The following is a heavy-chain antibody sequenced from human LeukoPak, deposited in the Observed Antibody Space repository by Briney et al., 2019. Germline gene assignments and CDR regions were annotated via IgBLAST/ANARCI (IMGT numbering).Heavy chain of an antibody. J-gene: IGHJ5*02. Sequence: SETLSLTCTVSGGSISSGSYYWGWIRQPPGKGLEWIGSIYYSGSTYYNPSLKSRVTISVDTSKNQFSLKLSSVTAADTAVYYCARRADYGDYYNWFDPWGQGTLVTVSS. D-gene: IGHD4-17*01. CDR1: GGSISSGSYY. CDR3: ARRADYGDYYNWFDP. V-gene: IGHV4-39*01. CDR2: IYYSGST.